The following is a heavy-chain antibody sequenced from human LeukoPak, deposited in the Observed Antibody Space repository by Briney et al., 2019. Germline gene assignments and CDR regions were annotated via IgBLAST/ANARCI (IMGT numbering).Heavy chain of an antibody. D-gene: IGHD4-17*01. V-gene: IGHV3-23*01. Sequence: GGSLRLSCAASGFTFSSYAMSWVRQAPGKGLEWVSSISGGSASIYYADSVKGRFTISRDNFKNTLFLQMNSLRAEDTALYYCAEYWNYGDSWGQGTLVTVSA. CDR2: ISGGSASI. CDR3: AEYWNYGDS. J-gene: IGHJ1*01. CDR1: GFTFSSYA.